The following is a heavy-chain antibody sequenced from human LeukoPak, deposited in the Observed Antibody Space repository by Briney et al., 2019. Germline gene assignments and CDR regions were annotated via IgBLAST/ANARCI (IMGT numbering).Heavy chain of an antibody. CDR1: GFTFSSYE. J-gene: IGHJ4*02. Sequence: SGGSLRLPCAASGFTFSSYEMNWVRQAPGKGLEWVSYISSSGSTIYYADSVKGRFTISRDNAKNSLYLQMNSLRAEDTAVYYCARDLWARGPYSTRGYWGQGTLVTVSS. V-gene: IGHV3-48*03. D-gene: IGHD6-13*01. CDR3: ARDLWARGPYSTRGY. CDR2: ISSSGSTI.